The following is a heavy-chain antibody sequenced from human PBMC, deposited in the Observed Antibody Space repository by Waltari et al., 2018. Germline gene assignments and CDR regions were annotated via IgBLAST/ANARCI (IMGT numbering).Heavy chain of an antibody. V-gene: IGHV3-15*01. Sequence: EVQLVESGGGLVKPGGSLRLSCAASGLTFSDAWMRWVRQAPGKGLEGVGRVKSTTEGGTTDYAAPVKGRFTISRDDSKNTLYVQMNSLKNEDTAVYYCSTDSIGVAVDYWGQGTLVTVSS. D-gene: IGHD6-19*01. J-gene: IGHJ4*02. CDR3: STDSIGVAVDY. CDR1: GLTFSDAW. CDR2: VKSTTEGGTT.